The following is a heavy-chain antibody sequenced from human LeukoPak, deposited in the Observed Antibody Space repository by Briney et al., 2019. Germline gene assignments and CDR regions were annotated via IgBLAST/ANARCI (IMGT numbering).Heavy chain of an antibody. CDR3: ARDNYGSGGYYPPRFDY. CDR1: GYTFTSYY. V-gene: IGHV1-46*01. D-gene: IGHD3-10*01. Sequence: ASVKVSCKASGYTFTSYYMHWVRQAPGQGLEWMGIINPSGGSTSYAQKFQGRVTMTRDTSTSTVYMELSSLRSEDTAVYYCARDNYGSGGYYPPRFDYWGQGTLVTVSS. CDR2: INPSGGST. J-gene: IGHJ4*02.